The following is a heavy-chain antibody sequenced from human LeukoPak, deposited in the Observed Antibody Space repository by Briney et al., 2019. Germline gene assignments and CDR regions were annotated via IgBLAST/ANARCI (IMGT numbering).Heavy chain of an antibody. V-gene: IGHV3-7*01. Sequence: PGRSLRLSCAASGFTFSSYGMHWVRQAPGKGLEWVANINQDGSEKFYVDSVKGRFTISRDNAKNSLYLQMNSLRAEDTAVYYCAEGTTGWGQGTLVTVSS. CDR1: GFTFSSYG. CDR2: INQDGSEK. J-gene: IGHJ4*02. D-gene: IGHD1-1*01. CDR3: AEGTTG.